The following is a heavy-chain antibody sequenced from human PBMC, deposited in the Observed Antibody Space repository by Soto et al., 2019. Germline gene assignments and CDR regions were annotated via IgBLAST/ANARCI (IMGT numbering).Heavy chain of an antibody. J-gene: IGHJ3*01. CDR1: GFSFTSYS. D-gene: IGHD3-3*01. CDR2: ISPGGDTL. V-gene: IGHV3-48*02. Sequence: LVESVGGLVQPGGSLSLSCAASGFSFTSYSLDWVRQAPGRRLEWLAYISPGGDTLHYADSVKGRFTISRDVTKNSLSLQMNSLRDEDTAVYYCARGFLSNSFDLWGQGTMVTVSS. CDR3: ARGFLSNSFDL.